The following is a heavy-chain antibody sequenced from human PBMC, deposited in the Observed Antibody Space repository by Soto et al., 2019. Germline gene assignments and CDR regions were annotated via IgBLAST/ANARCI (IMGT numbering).Heavy chain of an antibody. Sequence: NPSETLSLTCTVSGGSISSSSYYWGWIRQPPGKGLEWIGSIYYSGSTYYNPSLKSRVTISVDTSKNQFSLKLSSVTAADTAVYYCARRHIAVAGTFDYWGQGTLVTVSS. V-gene: IGHV4-39*01. D-gene: IGHD6-19*01. J-gene: IGHJ4*02. CDR1: GGSISSSSYY. CDR3: ARRHIAVAGTFDY. CDR2: IYYSGST.